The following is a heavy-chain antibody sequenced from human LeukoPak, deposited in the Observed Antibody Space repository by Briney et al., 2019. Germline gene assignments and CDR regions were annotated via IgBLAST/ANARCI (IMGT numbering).Heavy chain of an antibody. CDR1: GGSFSGYY. D-gene: IGHD3-3*01. Sequence: SETLSLTCAVYGGSFSGYYWSWIRQPPGKGREWIGEINHSGSTNYNPSLKSRVTISVDTSKNQFSLKLSSVTAADTAVYYCARGRSDYDFWSGYPSFDYWGQGTLVTVSS. CDR3: ARGRSDYDFWSGYPSFDY. J-gene: IGHJ4*02. CDR2: INHSGST. V-gene: IGHV4-34*01.